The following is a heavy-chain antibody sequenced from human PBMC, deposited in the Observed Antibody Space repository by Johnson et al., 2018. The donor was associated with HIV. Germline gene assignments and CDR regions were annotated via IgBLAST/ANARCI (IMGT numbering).Heavy chain of an antibody. J-gene: IGHJ3*02. CDR1: GFNFSDYY. D-gene: IGHD2-8*01. V-gene: IGHV3-11*05. CDR2: IGWSSGVL. CDR3: AKQQYCTNGVWCPFDI. Sequence: QVQLVESGGGLVKPGGSLRLSCAASGFNFSDYYMSWIRQAPGKGLEWVSGIGWSSGVLAYADSVKGRFTISRDNANNSLYLQLNSLRDEDTALYFWAKQQYCTNGVWCPFDIWGQGTMVIVSS.